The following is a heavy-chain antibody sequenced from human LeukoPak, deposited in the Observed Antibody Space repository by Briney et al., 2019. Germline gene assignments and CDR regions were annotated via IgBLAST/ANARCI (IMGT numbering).Heavy chain of an antibody. CDR2: IKSKTDGGTT. CDR3: AKVMVRGVVVTHFDY. CDR1: GFTFSNAW. D-gene: IGHD3-10*01. V-gene: IGHV3-15*01. Sequence: KAGGSLRLSCAASGFTFSNAWMSWVRQAPGKGLEWVGRIKSKTDGGTTDYAAPVKGRFTISRDDSKNTLYLQVNSLRPEDTAVYYCAKVMVRGVVVTHFDYWGQGTLVTVSS. J-gene: IGHJ4*02.